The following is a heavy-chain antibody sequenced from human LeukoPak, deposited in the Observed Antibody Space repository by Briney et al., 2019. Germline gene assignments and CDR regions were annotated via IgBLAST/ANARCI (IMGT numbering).Heavy chain of an antibody. V-gene: IGHV3-23*01. CDR1: GFTFSTYA. D-gene: IGHD4-17*01. J-gene: IGHJ4*02. CDR2: ISGSGANT. Sequence: PGGSQRLSCAASGFTFSTYAMSWVRQAPGKGLEWVSAISGSGANTYYTDSVKGRFTISRDNSKNALFLQMNSLRAEDTAVYYCVKDFLRSTVTRFDYWGQGTLVTVSS. CDR3: VKDFLRSTVTRFDY.